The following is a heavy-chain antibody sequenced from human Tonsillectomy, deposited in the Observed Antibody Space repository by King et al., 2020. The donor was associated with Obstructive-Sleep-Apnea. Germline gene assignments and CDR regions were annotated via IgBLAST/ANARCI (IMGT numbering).Heavy chain of an antibody. CDR2: IYYSGYT. CDR3: ARHHGTMVRGVMDY. J-gene: IGHJ4*02. V-gene: IGHV4-39*07. CDR1: GGSISSSSYY. Sequence: QLQLQESGPGLVKPSETLSLTCTVSGGSISSSSYYWGWIRQPPGKGLEWIGSIYYSGYTYHNPSLKSRVTIPVDTPKNQFSLKLSSVTAADTAVYYCARHHGTMVRGVMDYWGQGTLFTVSS. D-gene: IGHD3-10*01.